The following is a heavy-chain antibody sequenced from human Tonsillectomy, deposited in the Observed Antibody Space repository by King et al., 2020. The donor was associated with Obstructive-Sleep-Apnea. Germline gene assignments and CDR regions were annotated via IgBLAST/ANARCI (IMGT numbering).Heavy chain of an antibody. J-gene: IGHJ6*02. V-gene: IGHV1-2*02. CDR1: GYSFTGYY. CDR2: INPNSGGT. CDR3: AKTFKAGYCSGGSCSPKDV. D-gene: IGHD2-15*01. Sequence: VQLVESGAEVKKPGASVKVSCKASGYSFTGYYIHWVRQAPGEGLEWVGWINPNSGGTNYAKNVQGRVTMTRDTSISTAYMELSRLRSDDTAVYYCAKTFKAGYCSGGSCSPKDVWGQGTTVTVSS.